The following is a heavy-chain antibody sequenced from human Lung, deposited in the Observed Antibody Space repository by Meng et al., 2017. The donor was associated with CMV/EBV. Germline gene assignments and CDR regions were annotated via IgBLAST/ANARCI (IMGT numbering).Heavy chain of an antibody. CDR2: IYSGGSST. CDR3: AKEHREFDWLHYFDY. D-gene: IGHD3-9*01. CDR1: GFTFSSYA. J-gene: IGHJ4*02. V-gene: IGHV3-23*03. Sequence: GGSLRLXCAASGFTFSSYAMSWVRQAPGKGLEWVSVIYSGGSSTYYVDSVKGRFTISRDNSKNTLYLQMNSLRAEDTAVYYCAKEHREFDWLHYFDYWGQGXLVTVSS.